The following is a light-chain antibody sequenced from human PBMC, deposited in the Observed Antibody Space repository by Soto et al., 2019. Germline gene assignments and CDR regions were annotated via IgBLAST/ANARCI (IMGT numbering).Light chain of an antibody. CDR1: SSDVGGYNF. CDR3: SSFAGSNNLV. Sequence: QSALTQPPSASGSPGHSVTIFCTGTSSDVGGYNFVSWYQQYPGKAPKLMIFEVNKRPSGVPDRFSGSKSGNTASLTVSRLQAEDEAIYYCSSFAGSNNLVFGGGTKLTVL. J-gene: IGLJ3*02. CDR2: EVN. V-gene: IGLV2-8*01.